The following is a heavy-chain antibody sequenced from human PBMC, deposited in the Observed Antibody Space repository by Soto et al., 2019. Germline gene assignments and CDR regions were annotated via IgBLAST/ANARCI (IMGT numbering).Heavy chain of an antibody. J-gene: IGHJ5*02. CDR3: AGSVFP. CDR1: GRPTTTGGHY. V-gene: IGHV4-31*03. CDR2: FYYSGST. Sequence: QVQLQESGPGLVTPSQTLSLTCTVSGRPTTTGGHYWNWIRQHPGKGLEWIGYFYYSGSTYYNPSRKSRVTIAGETWKRQFSLKRRAVTAADAAVSYCAGSVFPGGQGTLVTVSS.